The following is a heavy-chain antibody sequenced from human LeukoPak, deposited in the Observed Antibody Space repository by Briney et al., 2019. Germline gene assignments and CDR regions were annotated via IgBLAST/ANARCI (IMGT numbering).Heavy chain of an antibody. CDR2: ISSRGDST. D-gene: IGHD6-19*01. V-gene: IGHV3-23*01. J-gene: IGHJ4*02. CDR3: VKGPRPDITVAHTVEN. CDR1: GFIFSNYA. Sequence: GGSLRLSCAASGFIFSNYAMSWVRQVPGRGLEWVSTISSRGDSTYVADSVKGRFTISRDNSKNSLYLRMNTVRAEDTAVYYCVKGPRPDITVAHTVENWGQGTLVTVSS.